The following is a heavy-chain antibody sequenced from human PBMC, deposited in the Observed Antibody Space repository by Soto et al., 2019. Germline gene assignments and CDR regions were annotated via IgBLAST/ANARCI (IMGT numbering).Heavy chain of an antibody. CDR3: ARVGGGQWLV. V-gene: IGHV1-3*01. CDR2: INPGSGNT. J-gene: IGHJ4*02. CDR1: GYTFTTYA. Sequence: QVQLVQSGAEVKEPGASVKVSCKASGYTFTTYAVHWVRQAPGQRLEWMGWINPGSGNTKYSQKFQGSVTITSDTTASTAYMEVSILRSEDTAVYYCARVGGGQWLVWCQGTLVTVSS. D-gene: IGHD6-19*01.